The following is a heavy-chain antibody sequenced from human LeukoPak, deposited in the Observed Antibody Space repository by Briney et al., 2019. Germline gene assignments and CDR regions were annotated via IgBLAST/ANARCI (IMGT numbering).Heavy chain of an antibody. CDR2: INPNSGGT. D-gene: IGHD6-19*01. CDR1: GYTFTGYY. V-gene: IGHV1-2*06. Sequence: ASVKVSCKASGYTFTGYYMHWVRQAPGQGLEWMGRINPNSGGTNYAQKFQGRVTMTRDTSISTAYMELSRLRSDDTAVYYCARDLSSSGWSAFDYWGQGTLVTVSS. CDR3: ARDLSSSGWSAFDY. J-gene: IGHJ4*02.